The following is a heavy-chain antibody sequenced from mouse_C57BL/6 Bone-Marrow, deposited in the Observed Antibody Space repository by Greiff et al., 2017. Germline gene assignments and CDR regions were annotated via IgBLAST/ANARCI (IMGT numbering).Heavy chain of an antibody. D-gene: IGHD3-3*01. V-gene: IGHV5-17*01. CDR1: GFTFRDYG. CDR2: ISSGSSTI. CDR3: ARYLGDY. J-gene: IGHJ2*01. Sequence: EVKLVESGGGLVKPGGSLQLSCAASGFTFRDYGMHWVRQAPEKGLAWVAYISSGSSTIYYADTVKGRFTISRDNAKNTLFLQMTSLRSADTAMYYWARYLGDYWGQGTTLTVSS.